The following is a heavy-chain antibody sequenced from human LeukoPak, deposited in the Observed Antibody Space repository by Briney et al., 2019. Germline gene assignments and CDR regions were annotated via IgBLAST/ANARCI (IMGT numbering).Heavy chain of an antibody. V-gene: IGHV3-30*02. CDR2: IRYDGSSK. CDR1: GFTFSSYG. D-gene: IGHD3-22*01. Sequence: GGSLRLSCAASGFTFSSYGMHWVRQSPGKGLEWVAFIRYDGSSKYYADSVKGRFTISRDNSKNTLYLQMNSLRAEDTAVYYCARSSEGRYYYDSSGYSYYYYYMDVWGKGTTVTISS. CDR3: ARSSEGRYYYDSSGYSYYYYYMDV. J-gene: IGHJ6*03.